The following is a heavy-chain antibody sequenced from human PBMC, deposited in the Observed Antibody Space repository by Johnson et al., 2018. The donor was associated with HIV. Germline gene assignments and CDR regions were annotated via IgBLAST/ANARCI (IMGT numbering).Heavy chain of an antibody. V-gene: IGHV3-30*04. J-gene: IGHJ3*02. CDR1: GFIFSNYP. CDR2: ISKDGANN. CDR3: ARRSWAFDAFDI. D-gene: IGHD1-26*01. Sequence: VQLVESGGGVVQPGKSLRLSCAASGFIFSNYPMHWVRQAPGKGLEWVAVISKDGANNYHADSVKGRFTISRDNSKNTLYLQMNSLRAEDTAVYYCARRSWAFDAFDIWGQGTMVTVSS.